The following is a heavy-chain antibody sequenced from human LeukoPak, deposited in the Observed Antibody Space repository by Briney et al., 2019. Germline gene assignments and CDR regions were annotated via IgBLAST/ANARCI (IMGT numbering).Heavy chain of an antibody. Sequence: RASVKVSCKVSGYTLTELSMHWVRQAPGKGLEWMGGFDPEDGETIYAQKFQGRVTMTEDTSTDTAYMELRSLRSDDTAVYYCARGGYSYGSGLYYYMDVWGKGTTVTVSS. D-gene: IGHD5-18*01. CDR3: ARGGYSYGSGLYYYMDV. CDR1: GYTLTELS. V-gene: IGHV1-24*01. CDR2: FDPEDGET. J-gene: IGHJ6*03.